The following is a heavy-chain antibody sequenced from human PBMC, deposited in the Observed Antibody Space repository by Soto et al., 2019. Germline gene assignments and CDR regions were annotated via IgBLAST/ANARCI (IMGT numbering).Heavy chain of an antibody. CDR3: ATGRKWLPTGPFGGMDV. V-gene: IGHV1-24*01. J-gene: IGHJ6*02. CDR2: FDPEDGET. CDR1: GYTLTELS. D-gene: IGHD6-19*01. Sequence: ASVKVSCEVSGYTLTELSMHWVRQASGKGLEWMGGFDPEDGETIYAQKFQGRVTMTEDTSTDTAYMELSSLRSEDTAVYYCATGRKWLPTGPFGGMDVWVQVTTVTVS.